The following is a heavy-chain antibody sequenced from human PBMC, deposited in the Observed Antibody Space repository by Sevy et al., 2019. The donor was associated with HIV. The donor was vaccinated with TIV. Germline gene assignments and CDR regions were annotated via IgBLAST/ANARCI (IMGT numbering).Heavy chain of an antibody. Sequence: GGSLRLSCAASGFTFNDYNLSWIRQAPGKGLEWVSYISISTSTTTIYYADSVKGRFTISRDNAKNSIYLQMKSLRVDDTAVYYCARAAGWLDAWGQGTLVTVSS. CDR1: GFTFNDYN. J-gene: IGHJ5*02. CDR3: ARAAGWLDA. CDR2: ISISTSTTTI. V-gene: IGHV3-11*01.